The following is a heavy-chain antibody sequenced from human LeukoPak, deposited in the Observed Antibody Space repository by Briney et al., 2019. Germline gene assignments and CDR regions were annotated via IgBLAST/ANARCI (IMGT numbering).Heavy chain of an antibody. CDR3: ARGIAAAGTPFDY. V-gene: IGHV4-34*01. D-gene: IGHD6-13*01. CDR1: GESFRGYY. CDR2: INHSGST. Sequence: SDTLSLTCGVCGESFRGYYWIWIRRPRGKGLEGIGEINHSGSTNYNPSLKSRVTISVDTSKTESSLKLSSVTAADTAVYYCARGIAAAGTPFDYWGQGTLVTVSS. J-gene: IGHJ4*02.